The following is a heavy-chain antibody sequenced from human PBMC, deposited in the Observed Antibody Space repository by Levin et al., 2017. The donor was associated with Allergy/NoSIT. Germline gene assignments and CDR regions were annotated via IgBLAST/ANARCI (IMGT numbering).Heavy chain of an antibody. CDR2: INHSGST. CDR1: GGSFSGYY. V-gene: IGHV4-34*01. CDR3: ARGIKAVRKLERRRYYYYYMDV. J-gene: IGHJ6*03. Sequence: SETLSLTCAVYGGSFSGYYWSWIRQPPGKGLEWIGEINHSGSTNYNPSLKSRVTISVDTSKNQFSLKLSSVTAADTAVYYCARGIKAVRKLERRRYYYYYMDVWGKGTTVTVSS. D-gene: IGHD1-1*01.